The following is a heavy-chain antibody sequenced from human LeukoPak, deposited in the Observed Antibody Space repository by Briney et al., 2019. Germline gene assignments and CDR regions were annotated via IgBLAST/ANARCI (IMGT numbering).Heavy chain of an antibody. CDR1: GDSISGSSFY. J-gene: IGHJ4*02. Sequence: PSETLSLTCTVSGDSISGSSFYRGWVRQPAGKGLEWIGRIYTSGSTNYNPSLKSRVTMSVDTSKNQFSLKLSSVTAADTAVYYCARDSPSVVTAPYYFDYWGQGTLVTVSS. CDR2: IYTSGST. CDR3: ARDSPSVVTAPYYFDY. V-gene: IGHV4-61*02. D-gene: IGHD2-2*01.